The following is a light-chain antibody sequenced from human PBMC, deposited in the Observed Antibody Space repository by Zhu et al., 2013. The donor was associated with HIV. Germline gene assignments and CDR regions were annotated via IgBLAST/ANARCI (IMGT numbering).Light chain of an antibody. V-gene: IGKV1-5*03. J-gene: IGKJ1*01. Sequence: DIQMTQSPSTLSASVGERVTITCRASRSISTSLAWYRHKPGKAPKLLIYKTSILESGVPSRFSGSGSGTHFTLTISGLQPADFGTYYCQQYNGYSTFGQGTKVEIK. CDR1: RSISTS. CDR2: KTS. CDR3: QQYNGYST.